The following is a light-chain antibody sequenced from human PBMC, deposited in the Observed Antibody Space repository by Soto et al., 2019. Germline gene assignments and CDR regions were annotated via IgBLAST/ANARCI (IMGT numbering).Light chain of an antibody. CDR2: AAS. Sequence: DIQMTQSPSSLSASVGDRVTITCRASQSISSYLNLYQQKPGKAPKFLIYAASSLQSGVPSRFSGSGSGTDFTLTISSLQPEDFATYYCQQSYSTPRTFGQGTKVDI. V-gene: IGKV1-39*01. CDR3: QQSYSTPRT. J-gene: IGKJ1*01. CDR1: QSISSY.